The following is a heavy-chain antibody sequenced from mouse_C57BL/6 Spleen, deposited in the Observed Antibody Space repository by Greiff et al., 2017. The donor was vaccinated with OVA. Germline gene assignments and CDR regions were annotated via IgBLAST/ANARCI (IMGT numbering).Heavy chain of an antibody. CDR2: INPNNGGT. V-gene: IGHV1-26*01. CDR3: AREGYYGSSAMDY. D-gene: IGHD1-1*01. CDR1: GYTFTDYY. J-gene: IGHJ4*01. Sequence: EVQLQQSGPELVKPGASVKISCKASGYTFTDYYMNWVKQSHGKSLEWIGDINPNNGGTSYNQKFKGKATLTVDKSSSTAYMELRSLTSEDSAVDYCAREGYYGSSAMDYWGQGTSVTVSS.